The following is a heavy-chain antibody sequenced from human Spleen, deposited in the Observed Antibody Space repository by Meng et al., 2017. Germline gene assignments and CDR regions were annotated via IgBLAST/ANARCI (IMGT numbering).Heavy chain of an antibody. V-gene: IGHV3-20*04. CDR3: VRATRWGDYAFDN. D-gene: IGHD3-16*01. Sequence: GESLKISCEAAGFTFADYGMSWVRQAPGKGLEWVSGINWNVGSILYADSMKGRFTISRDNDKNTLYLQMNSLRGEDTALYYCVRATRWGDYAFDNWGQGTTVTVSS. CDR2: INWNVGSI. CDR1: GFTFADYG. J-gene: IGHJ3*02.